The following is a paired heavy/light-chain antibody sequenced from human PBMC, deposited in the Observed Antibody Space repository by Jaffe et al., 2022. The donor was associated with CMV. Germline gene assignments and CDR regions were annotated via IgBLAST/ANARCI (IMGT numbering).Light chain of an antibody. CDR1: QSVSSD. CDR3: QQYGSSPNT. Sequence: EIVLTQSPGTLSLSPGERATLSCRASQSVSSDLAWYQHKPGQAPRLLVYGASSRATGIPDRFSGSGSGTDFTLTISRLEAEDFAVYYCQQYGSSPNTFGQGTKLEI. J-gene: IGKJ2*01. V-gene: IGKV3-20*01. CDR2: GAS.
Heavy chain of an antibody. J-gene: IGHJ6*02. CDR1: GFSFSSYT. D-gene: IGHD4-17*01. V-gene: IGHV3-21*01. CDR2: ISSSSSYI. CDR3: ARDALEGDYDLQSDGMDV. Sequence: EVQLVESGGGLVKPGGSLRLSCAASGFSFSSYTMYWVRQAPGKGLEWVSYISSSSSYIYYADSVKGRFTISRDNVKKSLYLQMNSLRAEDTAVYYCARDALEGDYDLQSDGMDVWGQGTTVTVSS.